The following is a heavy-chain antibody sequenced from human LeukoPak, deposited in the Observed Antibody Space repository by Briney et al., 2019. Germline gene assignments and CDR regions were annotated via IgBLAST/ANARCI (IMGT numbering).Heavy chain of an antibody. CDR3: AKAIVSYYGSGRDDAFDV. D-gene: IGHD3-10*01. J-gene: IGHJ3*01. Sequence: PGGSLRLSCAASGFTFDDYTMHWVRQAPGKGLEWVSAISGSGTNTYYADSVEGRFTFSRDNSKNTLYLQMNSLRAEDTALYYCAKAIVSYYGSGRDDAFDVWGQGTMVTVSS. V-gene: IGHV3-23*01. CDR2: ISGSGTNT. CDR1: GFTFDDYT.